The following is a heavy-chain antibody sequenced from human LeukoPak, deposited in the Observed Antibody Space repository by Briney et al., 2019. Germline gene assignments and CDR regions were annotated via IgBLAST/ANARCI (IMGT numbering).Heavy chain of an antibody. CDR3: AKGRGAFDI. J-gene: IGHJ3*02. CDR2: ISNDGSNK. V-gene: IGHV3-30*18. D-gene: IGHD3-10*01. CDR1: GFTFSSYG. Sequence: PGGSLRLSCVASGFTFSSYGMHCVRQAPGKGLEWVAVISNDGSNKYCADSVKGRFTISRDNSKNTLYLQMNSLRAEDTAVYYCAKGRGAFDIWGQGTMVTVSS.